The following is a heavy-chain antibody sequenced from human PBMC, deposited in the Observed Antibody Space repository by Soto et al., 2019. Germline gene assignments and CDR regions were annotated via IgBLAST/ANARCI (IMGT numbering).Heavy chain of an antibody. Sequence: GASVKVSCKASVCTFSSYIISWVRQAPGQGLEWMGRIIPILGIANYAQKFQGRVTITADKSTSTAYMELSSLRSEDTAVYYCAATNCSGGSCSRFDYWGQGTLVTVSS. D-gene: IGHD2-15*01. CDR2: IIPILGIA. CDR1: VCTFSSYI. J-gene: IGHJ4*02. CDR3: AATNCSGGSCSRFDY. V-gene: IGHV1-69*02.